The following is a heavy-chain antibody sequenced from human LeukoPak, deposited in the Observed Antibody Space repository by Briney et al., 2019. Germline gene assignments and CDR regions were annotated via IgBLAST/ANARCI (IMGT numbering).Heavy chain of an antibody. CDR2: IYYSGST. CDR3: ASLRVEWGSPTPFDY. V-gene: IGHV4-39*07. CDR1: GGSISSYY. Sequence: SETLSLTCTVSGGSISSYYWGWIRQPPGKGLEWIGSIYYSGSTYYNPSLKSRVTISVDTSKNQFSLKLSSVTAADTAVYYCASLRVEWGSPTPFDYWGQGTLVTVSS. J-gene: IGHJ4*02. D-gene: IGHD3-16*01.